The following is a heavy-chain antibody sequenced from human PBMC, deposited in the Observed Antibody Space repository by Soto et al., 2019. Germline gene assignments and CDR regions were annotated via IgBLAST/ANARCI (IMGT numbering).Heavy chain of an antibody. J-gene: IGHJ4*02. V-gene: IGHV4-61*01. Sequence: SETLSLTCTVSGGSVSSGSYYWSWIRQPPGKGLEWIWYIYYSGSTNYNPSLKSRVTISVDTSKNQFSLKLSSVTAADTAVYYCAREDYDSSGYYYYWGQGTLVTVSS. CDR1: GGSVSSGSYY. CDR3: AREDYDSSGYYYY. D-gene: IGHD3-22*01. CDR2: IYYSGST.